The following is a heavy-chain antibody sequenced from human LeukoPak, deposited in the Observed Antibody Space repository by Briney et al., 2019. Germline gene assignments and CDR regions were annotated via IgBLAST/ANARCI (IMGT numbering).Heavy chain of an antibody. J-gene: IGHJ4*02. CDR2: IYYSGST. D-gene: IGHD6-13*01. CDR1: GGSFSGYY. Sequence: SETLSLTCAVYGGSFSGYYWSWIRQPPGKGLEWIGSIYYSGSTYYNPSLKSRVTISVDTSKNQFSLKLSSVTAADTAVYYCARVPGAAAEFDYWGQGTLVTVSS. V-gene: IGHV4-34*01. CDR3: ARVPGAAAEFDY.